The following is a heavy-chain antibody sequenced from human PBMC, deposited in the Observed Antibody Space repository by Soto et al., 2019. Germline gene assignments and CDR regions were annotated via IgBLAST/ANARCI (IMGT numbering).Heavy chain of an antibody. Sequence: EVHLLESGGGLVQPGGSLRLSCAASGFSFSSYAMTWVRQAPGKGLEWVSSTCHHGAITYYADPVKGRVTMSRDNSRNTLYLQMNSLTDEDTAIYYCAVIIAAAATGYWGQGTQVTVSS. V-gene: IGHV3-23*01. CDR2: TCHHGAIT. D-gene: IGHD6-13*01. J-gene: IGHJ4*02. CDR3: AVIIAAAATGY. CDR1: GFSFSSYA.